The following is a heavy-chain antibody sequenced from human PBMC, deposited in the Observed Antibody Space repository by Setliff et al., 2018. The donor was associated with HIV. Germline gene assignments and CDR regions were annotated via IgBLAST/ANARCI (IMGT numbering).Heavy chain of an antibody. CDR3: ARVPFTTGFDY. V-gene: IGHV4-38-2*01. CDR2: IYHSGGT. J-gene: IGHJ4*02. CDR1: GFSISSGYY. D-gene: IGHD3-3*01. Sequence: SETLSLTCAVSGFSISSGYYWGWIQQPPGRGLEWIGNIYHSGGTHYNPSLRSRVTISVDTSKNHFSLKLSSMTAADTAVFYCARVPFTTGFDYWGQGIQVTVSS.